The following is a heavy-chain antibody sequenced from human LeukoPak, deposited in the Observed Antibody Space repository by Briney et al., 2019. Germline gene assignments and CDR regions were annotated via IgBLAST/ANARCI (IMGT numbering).Heavy chain of an antibody. Sequence: GASVKVSCKASGGTFSSYAISWVRRAPGQGLEWMGGIIPIFGTANYAQKFQGRVTITADESTSTAYMELSSLRSEDTAVYYCARGPNAGGFGGREYYFDYWGQGTLVTVSS. J-gene: IGHJ4*02. CDR1: GGTFSSYA. D-gene: IGHD3-10*01. CDR3: ARGPNAGGFGGREYYFDY. CDR2: IIPIFGTA. V-gene: IGHV1-69*13.